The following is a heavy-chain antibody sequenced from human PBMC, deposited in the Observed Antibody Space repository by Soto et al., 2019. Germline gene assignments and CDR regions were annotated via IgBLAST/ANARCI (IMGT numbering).Heavy chain of an antibody. CDR3: ARELRIVGAPYFDY. CDR2: IYYSGST. J-gene: IGHJ4*02. V-gene: IGHV4-61*01. Sequence: PSETLSLTCTVSGGSVSSGSYYWSWIRQPPGKGLEWIGYIYYSGSTNYNPSLKSRVTISVDTSKNQFSLKLSSVTAADTAVYYCARELRIVGAPYFDYWGQGTLVTVSS. CDR1: GGSVSSGSYY. D-gene: IGHD1-26*01.